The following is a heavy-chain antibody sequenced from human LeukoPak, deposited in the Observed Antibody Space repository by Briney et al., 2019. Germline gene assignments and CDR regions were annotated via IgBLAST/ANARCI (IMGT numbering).Heavy chain of an antibody. V-gene: IGHV1-2*02. D-gene: IGHD6-13*01. J-gene: IGHJ4*02. CDR3: AKDQVHGRAAAGTPPY. CDR2: INPNSGGT. CDR1: GYTFTGYY. Sequence: ASVKVSCKASGYTFTGYYMHWVRQAPGQGLEWMGWINPNSGGTNYAQKFQGRVTMTRDTSISTAYMELSRLRSDDTAVYYCAKDQVHGRAAAGTPPYWGQGTLVTVSS.